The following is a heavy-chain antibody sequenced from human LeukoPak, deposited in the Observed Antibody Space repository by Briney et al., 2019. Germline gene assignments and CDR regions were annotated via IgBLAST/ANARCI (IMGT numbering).Heavy chain of an antibody. CDR1: GFPLSSYS. CDR2: NSSSSSYI. D-gene: IGHD4-11*01. J-gene: IGHJ3*02. V-gene: IGHV3-21*01. Sequence: PGGCLRLSCAASGFPLSSYSMESVCQAPGRGLGWVSSNSSSSSYIYYADSVKGRFNISRDNAKNTLYLEMHSLRGEDTAVYYCARIHSNYPFDIRVQ. CDR3: ARIHSNYPFDI.